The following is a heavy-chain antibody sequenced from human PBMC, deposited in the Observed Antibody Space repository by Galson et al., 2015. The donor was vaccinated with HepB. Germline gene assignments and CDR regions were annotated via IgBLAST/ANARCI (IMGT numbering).Heavy chain of an antibody. CDR3: AGEYYDSSGYYYYYYGMDV. CDR2: ISSSSSTI. D-gene: IGHD3-22*01. V-gene: IGHV3-48*02. Sequence: SLRLSCAASGFTFSSYSMNWVRQAPGKGLEWVSYISSSSSTIYYADSVKGRFTISRDNAKNSLYLQMNSLRDEDTAVYYCAGEYYDSSGYYYYYYGMDVWGQGTTVTVSS. CDR1: GFTFSSYS. J-gene: IGHJ6*02.